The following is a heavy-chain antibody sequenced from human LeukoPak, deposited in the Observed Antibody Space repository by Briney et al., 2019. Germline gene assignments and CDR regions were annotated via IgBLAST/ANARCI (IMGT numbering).Heavy chain of an antibody. D-gene: IGHD4/OR15-4a*01. J-gene: IGHJ4*02. Sequence: GGSLRLSCAASGFTFIKYAMSWVRQAPGKGLEWVSSISGSSGGTYYADSVKGRFTISRDNSNNTVYLQMNSLRAEDTAVYYCAKDVPDMTMAVAPLDYWGQGTLVTVSS. CDR3: AKDVPDMTMAVAPLDY. CDR2: ISGSSGGT. CDR1: GFTFIKYA. V-gene: IGHV3-23*01.